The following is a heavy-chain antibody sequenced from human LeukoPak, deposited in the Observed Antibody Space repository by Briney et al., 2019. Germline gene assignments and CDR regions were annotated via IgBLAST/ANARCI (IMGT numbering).Heavy chain of an antibody. V-gene: IGHV3-30*18. CDR1: GFTFGSYG. D-gene: IGHD2-2*01. CDR2: ISYDGSNK. Sequence: PGGSLRLSCAASGFTFGSYGMHWVRQAPGKGLEWVAVISYDGSNKYYADSVKGRFTISRDNSKNTLYLQMNSLRAEDTAVYYCAKDWELGYCSSTSRFFDYWGQGTLVTVSS. CDR3: AKDWELGYCSSTSRFFDY. J-gene: IGHJ4*02.